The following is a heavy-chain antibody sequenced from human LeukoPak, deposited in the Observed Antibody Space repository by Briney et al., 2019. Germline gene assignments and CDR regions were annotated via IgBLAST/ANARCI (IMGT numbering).Heavy chain of an antibody. CDR1: GYTFTSYG. CDR2: ISAYNGNT. CDR3: ARAFYPGYYSYMAV. V-gene: IGHV1-18*01. Sequence: ASVKVSCKASGYTFTSYGISWVRQAPGQGLEWMGWISAYNGNTNYAQKLQGRVTMTTDTSTSTAYMELRSLRSDDTAVYYCARAFYPGYYSYMAVWGKGTTVTVSS. D-gene: IGHD3-3*02. J-gene: IGHJ6*03.